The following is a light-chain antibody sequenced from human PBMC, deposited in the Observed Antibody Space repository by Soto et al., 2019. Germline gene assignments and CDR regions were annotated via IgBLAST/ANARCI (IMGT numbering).Light chain of an antibody. CDR2: DVS. V-gene: IGLV2-14*01. Sequence: QYALTQPASVSGSRGQSITISCTGTSSDVGRYNHVAWYQQHPGKAPKLMIYDVSNRPSGVSSRFSGSKSGNTASLTISGLQAEDEADYYCSLCTSTNTVFGTGTKLTVL. J-gene: IGLJ1*01. CDR3: SLCTSTNTV. CDR1: SSDVGRYNH.